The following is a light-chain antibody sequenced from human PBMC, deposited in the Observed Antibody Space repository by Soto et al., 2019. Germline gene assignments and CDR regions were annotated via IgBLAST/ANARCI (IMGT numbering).Light chain of an antibody. V-gene: IGKV3-11*01. CDR1: QSVSSY. CDR2: DAS. Sequence: EIVLTQSPATLSLSPGERATLSCRASQSVSSYLAWYQQKPGQAPRLLIYDASNTATGIPARFSGSGSGTDFTLTISSLEPEDFAVYYCQQRSSWPLLWTFGGGTKVEIK. CDR3: QQRSSWPLLWT. J-gene: IGKJ4*01.